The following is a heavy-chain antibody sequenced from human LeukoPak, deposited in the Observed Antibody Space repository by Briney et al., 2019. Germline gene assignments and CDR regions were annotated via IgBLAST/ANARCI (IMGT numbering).Heavy chain of an antibody. D-gene: IGHD6-25*01. J-gene: IGHJ4*02. Sequence: SETLSLTCTVSGYSISNTYYWGWIRQSPGKRLEWIGSIHHSGNRFESGSTYYNPSLRSRVTVSADTSKNQFSLTLSSVTAADTAVYFCARNASSGFFDDWGQGTLVTVSS. CDR3: ARNASSGFFDD. CDR2: IHHSGNRFESGST. V-gene: IGHV4-38-2*02. CDR1: GYSISNTYY.